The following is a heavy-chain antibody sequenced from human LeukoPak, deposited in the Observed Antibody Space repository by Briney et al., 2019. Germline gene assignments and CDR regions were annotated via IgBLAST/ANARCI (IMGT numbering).Heavy chain of an antibody. CDR3: ARDVDTAMVTEPDAFDI. D-gene: IGHD5-18*01. CDR1: GGSISSISYY. V-gene: IGHV4-39*02. J-gene: IGHJ3*02. Sequence: SETLSLTCTVSGGSISSISYYWGWVRQPPGKGLEWIGSIYYSGGTYYNPSLKSRVAISADTSKNQFSLKLSSVTAADTAVYYCARDVDTAMVTEPDAFDIWGQGTMVTVSS. CDR2: IYYSGGT.